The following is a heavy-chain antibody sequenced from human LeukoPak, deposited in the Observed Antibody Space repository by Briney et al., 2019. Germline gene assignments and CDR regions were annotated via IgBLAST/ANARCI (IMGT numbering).Heavy chain of an antibody. CDR1: GFTFSSYS. CDR2: ISSSSSYI. D-gene: IGHD3-22*01. Sequence: PGGSLRLSCAASGFTFSSYSMNWVRQAPGKGLGWVSSISSSSSYIYYADSVKGRFTISRDNAKNSLYLQMNSLRAEDTAVYYCARDQYYYDSSGYYYDYFDYWGQGILVTVSS. J-gene: IGHJ4*02. V-gene: IGHV3-21*01. CDR3: ARDQYYYDSSGYYYDYFDY.